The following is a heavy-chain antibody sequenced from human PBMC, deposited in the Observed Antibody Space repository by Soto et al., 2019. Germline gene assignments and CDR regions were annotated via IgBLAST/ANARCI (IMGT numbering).Heavy chain of an antibody. D-gene: IGHD3-9*01. CDR1: GGSISSYY. CDR2: IYYSGST. V-gene: IGHV4-59*01. J-gene: IGHJ4*02. CDR3: ARGEDYDILAGLPYFDY. Sequence: QVQLQESGPGLVKPSETLSLTCTVSGGSISSYYWSWIRQPPGKGLEWIGYIYYSGSTNYNPSLNSRVTISVDTSKNQFSLKLSSVTAADTAVYYCARGEDYDILAGLPYFDYWGQGTLVTVSS.